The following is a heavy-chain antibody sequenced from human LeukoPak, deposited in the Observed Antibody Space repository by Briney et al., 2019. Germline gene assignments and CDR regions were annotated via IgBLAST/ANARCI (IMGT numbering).Heavy chain of an antibody. D-gene: IGHD5-18*01. V-gene: IGHV4-4*07. J-gene: IGHJ4*02. CDR2: IYTSGST. CDR3: ARESRIQLWLSLDY. CDR1: GGSISSYY. Sequence: PSETLSLTCTVSGGSISSYYWSWIRQPAGKGLGWIGRIYTSGSTNYNSSLKSRVTMSVDTSKNQFSLKLSSVTAADTAVYYCARESRIQLWLSLDYWGQGTLVTVSS.